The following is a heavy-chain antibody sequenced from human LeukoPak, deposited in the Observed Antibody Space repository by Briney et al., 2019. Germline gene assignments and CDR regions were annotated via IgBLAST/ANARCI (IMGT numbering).Heavy chain of an antibody. D-gene: IGHD4-17*01. CDR2: IYYSGST. CDR3: ARSTLTTQYYFDC. Sequence: KPSETLSLTCAVYGGSFSGYYWSWIRQPPGKGPEWIGSIYYSGSTYYNPSLKSRVTTSVDTSKNQFSLRLRSVTAADTAVYYCARSTLTTQYYFDCWGQGTLVTVSS. J-gene: IGHJ4*02. CDR1: GGSFSGYY. V-gene: IGHV4-34*01.